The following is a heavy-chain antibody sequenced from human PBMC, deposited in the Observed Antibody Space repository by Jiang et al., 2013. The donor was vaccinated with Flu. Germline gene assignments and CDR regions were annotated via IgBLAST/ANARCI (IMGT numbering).Heavy chain of an antibody. J-gene: IGHJ4*02. CDR2: ISSAGDAI. CDR1: GFPFSNYA. CDR3: ARVPSTGQTLDY. V-gene: IGHV3-23*01. Sequence: QLLESGGGLVQPGDSLRLSCSASGFPFSNYAMNWVRQAPGKGLEWVSAISSAGDAILYADSVKGRFTISRDNAKNSLYLQMNSLRAEDTAVYYCARVPSTGQTLDYWGQGTLVTV. D-gene: IGHD3-10*01.